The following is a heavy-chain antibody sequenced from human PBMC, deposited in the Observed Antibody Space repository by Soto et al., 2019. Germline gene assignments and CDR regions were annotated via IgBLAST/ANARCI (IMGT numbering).Heavy chain of an antibody. CDR1: GYSFTSYW. V-gene: IGHV5-51*01. CDR2: IYSGDSDT. D-gene: IGHD5-12*01. Sequence: PXDSLKISCKGSGYSFTSYWIGWVRQMPGKGLEWMGIIYSGDSDTRYSPSFQGQVTISADKSISTAYLQWSSLKASDTAMYYCARSRDGYHPFDYWGQEPLVTVSS. J-gene: IGHJ4*02. CDR3: ARSRDGYHPFDY.